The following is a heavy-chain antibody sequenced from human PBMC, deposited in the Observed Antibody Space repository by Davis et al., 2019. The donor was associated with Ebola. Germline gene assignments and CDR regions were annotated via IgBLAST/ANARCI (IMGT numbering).Heavy chain of an antibody. CDR1: GFTLGSYS. CDR2: INPTSKYI. D-gene: IGHD2-15*01. CDR3: ARRFIAPIQHTYFDY. Sequence: PGGSLRLSCAASGFTLGSYSLNWVRQAPGKGLEWVASINPTSKYIYYSDSVKGRFTIPRDNAKSSLFLQMNGLRADDTAVYYCARRFIAPIQHTYFDYWGQGTLVTVSS. V-gene: IGHV3-21*01. J-gene: IGHJ4*02.